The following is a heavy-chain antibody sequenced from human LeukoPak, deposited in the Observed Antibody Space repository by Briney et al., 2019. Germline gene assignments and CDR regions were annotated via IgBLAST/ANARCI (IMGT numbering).Heavy chain of an antibody. Sequence: SETLSLTCAVYGGSFSGHYWTWIRQPPGQGLEWIGEINHSGSTNYNPSLKSRVTISVDTSKNQFSLKLSSLDPPDTAGYYCARGCAVDTAMMHVDYLGQGSLVNVSS. CDR1: GGSFSGHY. V-gene: IGHV4-34*01. CDR2: INHSGST. CDR3: ARGCAVDTAMMHVDY. J-gene: IGHJ4*02. D-gene: IGHD5-18*01.